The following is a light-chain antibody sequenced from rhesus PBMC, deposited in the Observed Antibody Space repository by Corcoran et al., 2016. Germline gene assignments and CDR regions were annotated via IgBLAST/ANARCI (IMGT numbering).Light chain of an antibody. V-gene: IGKV1S16*01. CDR2: YAS. J-gene: IGKJ2*01. CDR3: QQRKSYPPT. Sequence: DIQMTQSPSSLSASVGDTVTITCRASQDVNNYLAWYQQKPGKAPKPRIYYASSLEMGVPYRFHGCGSGTDFTLTISSLQPEDFATYYCQQRKSYPPTFGQGTKVEIK. CDR1: QDVNNY.